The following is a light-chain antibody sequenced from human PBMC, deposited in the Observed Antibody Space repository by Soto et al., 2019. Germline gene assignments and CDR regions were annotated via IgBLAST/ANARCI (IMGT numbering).Light chain of an antibody. CDR2: ATS. CDR1: QSVASTN. CDR3: QQYNSSPLT. Sequence: EIVMTQSPATLSVSPGERATLSCRASQSVASTNLAWYQQKPGQAPRLLIYATSTRATGIPARFSGSGSGTEFTLTISSLQSEDLAIYYCQQYNSSPLTFGPGTNVDMK. J-gene: IGKJ3*01. V-gene: IGKV3-15*01.